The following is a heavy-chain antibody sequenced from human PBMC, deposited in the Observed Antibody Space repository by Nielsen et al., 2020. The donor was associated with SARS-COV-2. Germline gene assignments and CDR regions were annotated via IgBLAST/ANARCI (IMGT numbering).Heavy chain of an antibody. D-gene: IGHD3-3*01. CDR1: GGSISSGGYY. V-gene: IGHV4-61*08. J-gene: IGHJ4*02. Sequence: SETLSLTCTVSGGSISSGGYYWSWIRQHPGKGLEWIGYIYYSGSTNYNPSLKSRVTISVDTSKNQFSLKLSSVTAAGTAVYYCARAGGITIFGVVSHFDYWGQGTLVTVSS. CDR3: ARAGGITIFGVVSHFDY. CDR2: IYYSGST.